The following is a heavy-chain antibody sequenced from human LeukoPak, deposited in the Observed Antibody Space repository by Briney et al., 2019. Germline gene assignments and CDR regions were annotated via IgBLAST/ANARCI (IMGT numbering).Heavy chain of an antibody. D-gene: IGHD4-11*01. Sequence: SETLSLTCAVSGGSFSGYYWSWIRQPPGKGLEWIGEINHSGSSNYNPSLKRRVNISVDTSKNQFSLKLSSVTAADTAVYYCAETTVTNYYYYMDVWGKGTTVTVSS. CDR1: GGSFSGYY. CDR2: INHSGSS. J-gene: IGHJ6*03. V-gene: IGHV4-34*01. CDR3: AETTVTNYYYYMDV.